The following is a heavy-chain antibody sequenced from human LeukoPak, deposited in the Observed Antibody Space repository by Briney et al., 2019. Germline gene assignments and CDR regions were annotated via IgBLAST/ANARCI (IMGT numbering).Heavy chain of an antibody. J-gene: IGHJ3*02. D-gene: IGHD4-17*01. Sequence: SETLSLTCTVSGGSISSGDYYWSWIRQPPGKGLEWIGYIHYSGSTYYNPSLESRVSISVDTSKNQFFLKLSSVTAADTAVYYCANYGDYGTYAFDIWGQGTMVTVSS. V-gene: IGHV4-30-4*01. CDR2: IHYSGST. CDR3: ANYGDYGTYAFDI. CDR1: GGSISSGDYY.